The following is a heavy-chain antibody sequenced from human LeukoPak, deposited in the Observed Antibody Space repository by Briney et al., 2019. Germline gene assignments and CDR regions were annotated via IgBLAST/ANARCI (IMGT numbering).Heavy chain of an antibody. V-gene: IGHV1-18*01. CDR1: GYTFTSYG. J-gene: IGHJ6*03. CDR2: IITYNGHT. CDR3: AKTTATSEDYFYYYMDV. Sequence: ASVKVSCKASGYTFTSYGISWVRQAPGQGLEWMGWIITYNGHTYYAQKFQGRLTMTTDTSTSTAYMELRSLRSDDTAVYYCAKTTATSEDYFYYYMDVWGKGTTVTVSS. D-gene: IGHD4-17*01.